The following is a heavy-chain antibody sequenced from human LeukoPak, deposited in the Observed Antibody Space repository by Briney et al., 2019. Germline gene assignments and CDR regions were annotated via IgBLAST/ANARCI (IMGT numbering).Heavy chain of an antibody. CDR2: VSPYNGDT. V-gene: IGHV1-18*01. CDR1: GYTFNNYG. CDR3: AKDWHILTGRNCFDP. Sequence: ASVGVSCKASGYTFNNYGISWVRQAPGQGLEWMGWVSPYNGDTNYAQKFQGRVTMSTDPSTNTAYMELRSLRFDDAAIYYCAKDWHILTGRNCFDPWGQGTLVTVSS. J-gene: IGHJ5*02. D-gene: IGHD3-9*01.